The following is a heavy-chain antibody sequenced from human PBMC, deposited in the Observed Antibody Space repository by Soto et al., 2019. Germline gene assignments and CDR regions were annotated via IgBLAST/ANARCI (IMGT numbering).Heavy chain of an antibody. CDR1: GFTFSSYD. D-gene: IGHD3-16*01. J-gene: IGHJ3*02. Sequence: EVQLVESGGGLVQPGGSLRLSCAASGFTFSSYDMHWVRQATGKGLEWVSAIGTAGDTYYPGSVKGRFTISRENAKNSLYLQMNSLSAGDTAVYYCARGGGQVNIEKVYAFDIWGQGTMVTVSS. CDR2: IGTAGDT. CDR3: ARGGGQVNIEKVYAFDI. V-gene: IGHV3-13*01.